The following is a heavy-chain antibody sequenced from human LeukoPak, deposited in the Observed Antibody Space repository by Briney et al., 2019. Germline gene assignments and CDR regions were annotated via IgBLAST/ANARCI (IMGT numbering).Heavy chain of an antibody. CDR3: AKRGVVIRVILVRFHKETYYFDS. CDR1: GFTFHNYR. V-gene: IGHV3-7*03. CDR2: IKHDASEK. D-gene: IGHD2/OR15-2a*01. J-gene: IGHJ4*02. Sequence: GGSLRLSCAASGFTFHNYRMAWVRQTPGKGLEWVANIKHDASEKYYGDSVKGRFTISRDNAKNSVVLQINSLRAEDTAVSFCAKRGVVIRVILVRFHKETYYFDSWSQGALVTVSS.